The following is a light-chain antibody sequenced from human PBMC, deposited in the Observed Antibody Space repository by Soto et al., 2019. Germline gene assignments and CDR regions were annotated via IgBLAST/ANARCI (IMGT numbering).Light chain of an antibody. CDR3: SSYTTTYSYV. CDR1: SSDVGGYNY. J-gene: IGLJ1*01. Sequence: QSVLTQPPSASGSPGQSVTISCTGTSSDVGGYNYVSWYQQHPGKAPKLMIYEVSKRPSGVPDRFSGSKSGNTASLTVSGLQAEDEADYYCSSYTTTYSYVFGTGTKVSVL. CDR2: EVS. V-gene: IGLV2-8*01.